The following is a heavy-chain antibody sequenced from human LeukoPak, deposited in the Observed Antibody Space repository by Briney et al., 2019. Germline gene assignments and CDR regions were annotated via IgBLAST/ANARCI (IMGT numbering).Heavy chain of an antibody. D-gene: IGHD3-22*01. CDR2: INTGDSDT. CDR3: ARSNYYDSSTSLYYYGVRAAFDI. Sequence: GESLLISCKASGYSFTAYWIGWVRQMPPKGLEWMGVINTGDSDTRYNPSFRGQVSISADKSINTAYLQWSSLKASDTAMYYCARSNYYDSSTSLYYYGVRAAFDIWGEGTMVTVSS. J-gene: IGHJ3*02. CDR1: GYSFTAYW. V-gene: IGHV5-51*01.